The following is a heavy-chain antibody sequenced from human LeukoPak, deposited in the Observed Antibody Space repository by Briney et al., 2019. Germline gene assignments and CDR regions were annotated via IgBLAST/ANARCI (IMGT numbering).Heavy chain of an antibody. CDR1: GYIFSNYG. Sequence: GASVKVSCKASGYIFSNYGISWVRQAPGQGLEWMGWIFPYNGDTDYAQKFQGRVTMTTDTSTNTAYMELRGLRSDDTAVYYCAKKVAPDCSGGSCYSFSFDYWGQGTLVTVSS. CDR2: IFPYNGDT. J-gene: IGHJ4*02. CDR3: AKKVAPDCSGGSCYSFSFDY. D-gene: IGHD2-15*01. V-gene: IGHV1-18*01.